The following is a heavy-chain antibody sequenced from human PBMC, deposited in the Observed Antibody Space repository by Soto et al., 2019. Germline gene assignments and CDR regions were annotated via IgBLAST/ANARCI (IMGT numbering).Heavy chain of an antibody. CDR2: IYYSGST. Sequence: SETLSLTCTVSGGSISSYYWRWIRQPPGKGLEWIGYIYYSGSTNYNPSLKSRVTISVDTSKNQFSLKLSSVTAADTAVYYCARHGTYGDYMVNWFDPWGQGTLVTVSS. CDR1: GGSISSYY. J-gene: IGHJ5*02. CDR3: ARHGTYGDYMVNWFDP. V-gene: IGHV4-59*08. D-gene: IGHD4-17*01.